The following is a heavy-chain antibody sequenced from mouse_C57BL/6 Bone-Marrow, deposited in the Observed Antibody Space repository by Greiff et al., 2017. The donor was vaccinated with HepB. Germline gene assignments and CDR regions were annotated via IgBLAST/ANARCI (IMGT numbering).Heavy chain of an antibody. CDR2: INPNNGGT. CDR3: ARSAVVRYFDV. J-gene: IGHJ1*03. D-gene: IGHD1-1*01. Sequence: EVQLQQSGPELVKPGASVKIPCKASGYTFTDYNMDWVKQSHGKSLEWIGDINPNNGGTIYNQKFKGKATLTVDKSSSTAYMELRSLTSEDTAVYYCARSAVVRYFDVWGTGTTVTVSS. CDR1: GYTFTDYN. V-gene: IGHV1-18*01.